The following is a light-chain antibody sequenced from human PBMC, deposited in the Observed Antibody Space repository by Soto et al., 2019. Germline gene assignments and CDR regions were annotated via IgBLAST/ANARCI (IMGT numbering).Light chain of an antibody. Sequence: EIVLTQSPATLSLSPGERATLSCGASQSVSSYLAWYQQKPGQAPRLLIYDASNRATGIPARFSGSGSGTDFTLTISSLEPEDFAVYYCQQRSNYGTFGGGTKVEIK. J-gene: IGKJ4*01. CDR1: QSVSSY. CDR2: DAS. CDR3: QQRSNYGT. V-gene: IGKV3-11*01.